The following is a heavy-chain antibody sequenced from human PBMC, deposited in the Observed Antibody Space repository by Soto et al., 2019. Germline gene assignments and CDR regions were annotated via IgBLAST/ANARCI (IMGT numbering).Heavy chain of an antibody. V-gene: IGHV3-53*01. D-gene: IGHD6-19*01. CDR1: GGSISSYY. CDR3: ARGSDYSGWLADV. CDR2: INRDGGST. Sequence: PSETLSLTCTVSGGSISSYYWSWIRQPPGKGLEWVSGINRDGGSTSYADSVKGRFTISRDNSKNTPYLQVNNLSAEDTAVYYCARGSDYSGWLADVWGQGTTVTVSS. J-gene: IGHJ6*02.